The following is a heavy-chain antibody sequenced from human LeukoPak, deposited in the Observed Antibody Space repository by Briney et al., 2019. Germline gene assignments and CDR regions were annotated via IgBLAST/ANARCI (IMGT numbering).Heavy chain of an antibody. J-gene: IGHJ3*02. Sequence: PSETLSLTCTVSGGSISSYYWSWMRQPPGKGLEWIAYIYYSGSTNYNPSLKSRVTISVDTSKNQFSLKLSSVTAADTAVYYCARRRSGGYYAFDIWGQGTMVTVSS. CDR3: ARRRSGGYYAFDI. CDR1: GGSISSYY. CDR2: IYYSGST. D-gene: IGHD3-22*01. V-gene: IGHV4-59*01.